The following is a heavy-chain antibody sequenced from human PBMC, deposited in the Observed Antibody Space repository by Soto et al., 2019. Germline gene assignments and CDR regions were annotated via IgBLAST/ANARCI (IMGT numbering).Heavy chain of an antibody. D-gene: IGHD3-10*01. Sequence: SETLSLTCSVSGVSIRSAGYHFICIRQLPWKGLEWIGYIHSSGNTYYNPSLKSRVTISLDKPKNQFSLNLSSVTAADTAVYYCASKRFSYGVDVWGQGTTVTVSS. V-gene: IGHV4-31*03. CDR1: GVSIRSAGYH. CDR3: ASKRFSYGVDV. CDR2: IHSSGNT. J-gene: IGHJ6*02.